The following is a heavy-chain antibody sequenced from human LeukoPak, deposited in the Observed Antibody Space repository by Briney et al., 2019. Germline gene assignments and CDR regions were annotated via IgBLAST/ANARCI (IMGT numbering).Heavy chain of an antibody. CDR3: ARDRALIYSGYDFLFDY. CDR1: GFTLSSYE. Sequence: GGSLRLSCTASGFTLSSYEMSWIRQAPGKGLEWVSSIDYSGGSTYYADSVKARFTISRDNSKNTLYLQMNSLRAEDTAVYYCARDRALIYSGYDFLFDYWGQGTLVTVSS. D-gene: IGHD5-12*01. CDR2: IDYSGGST. J-gene: IGHJ4*02. V-gene: IGHV3-23*01.